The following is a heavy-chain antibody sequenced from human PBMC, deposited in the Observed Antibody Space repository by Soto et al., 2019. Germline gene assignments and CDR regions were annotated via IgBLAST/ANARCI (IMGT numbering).Heavy chain of an antibody. J-gene: IGHJ4*02. CDR3: TTDRGRRAGYAQDY. D-gene: IGHD5-18*01. CDR2: IKSKTDGGTT. V-gene: IGHV3-15*01. CDR1: GFTFSDAW. Sequence: EGQLVESGGGLVKPGGSLRLSCAASGFTFSDAWMSWVRQAPGKGLEWVGRIKSKTDGGTTDYAAPVKGRFTISRDDSKDTLYLQMNSLKTDDTAVYYCTTDRGRRAGYAQDYWGQGTLVTVSS.